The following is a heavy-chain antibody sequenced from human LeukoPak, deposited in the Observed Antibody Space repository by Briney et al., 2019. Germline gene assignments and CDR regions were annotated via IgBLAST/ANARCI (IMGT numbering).Heavy chain of an antibody. Sequence: GGSLRLSCAASGFTVSSNYMCWVRQAPGKGLEWVSVIYSGGSTYYADSVKGRFTISRDNSKNTLYLQMNSLRAEDTAVYYCAREDSPGVFDYWGQGTLVTVSS. CDR3: AREDSPGVFDY. D-gene: IGHD2-15*01. J-gene: IGHJ4*02. CDR2: IYSGGST. CDR1: GFTVSSNY. V-gene: IGHV3-53*01.